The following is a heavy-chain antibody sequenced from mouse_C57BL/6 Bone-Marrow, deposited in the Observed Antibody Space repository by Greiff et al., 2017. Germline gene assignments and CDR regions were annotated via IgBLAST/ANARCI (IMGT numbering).Heavy chain of an antibody. Sequence: QVQLQQSGAELVKPGASVKISCKASGYAFSSYWMNWVKQRPGKGLEWIGQIYPGDGDTNSNGKFKGKATLTADKSSSPAYMQLSSLTSEDSAVYFCARPLRFYWYFDVWGTGTTVTVSS. J-gene: IGHJ1*03. CDR3: ARPLRFYWYFDV. V-gene: IGHV1-80*01. CDR2: IYPGDGDT. CDR1: GYAFSSYW. D-gene: IGHD1-1*01.